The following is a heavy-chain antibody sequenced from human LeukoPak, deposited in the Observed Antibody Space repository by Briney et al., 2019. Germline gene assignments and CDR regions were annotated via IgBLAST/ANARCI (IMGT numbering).Heavy chain of an antibody. D-gene: IGHD5-18*01. CDR1: GGTFSSYA. Sequence: ASVKVSCKASGGTFSSYAISWVRQAPGQGLEWMGIINPTSGSTSYAQKFQGRVTMTRDTSTSTVYMELSSLRSDDTAVYYCARGYNYGDYWGQGTLVIVSS. CDR3: ARGYNYGDY. J-gene: IGHJ4*02. CDR2: INPTSGST. V-gene: IGHV1-46*01.